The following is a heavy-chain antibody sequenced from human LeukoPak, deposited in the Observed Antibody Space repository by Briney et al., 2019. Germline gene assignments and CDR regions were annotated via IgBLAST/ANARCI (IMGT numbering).Heavy chain of an antibody. CDR1: GYTFTGYY. CDR2: INPNSAYT. V-gene: IGHV1-2*02. D-gene: IGHD3-10*01. CDR3: ARTDYGSGNYFPLNY. Sequence: GASVKVSCKASGYTFTGYYMHWVRQAPGQGLEWMGWINPNSAYTNYAQKVQVRVTMTTDTSTSTAYMELRSLRSDDTAVYYCARTDYGSGNYFPLNYWGQGTLVTVSS. J-gene: IGHJ4*02.